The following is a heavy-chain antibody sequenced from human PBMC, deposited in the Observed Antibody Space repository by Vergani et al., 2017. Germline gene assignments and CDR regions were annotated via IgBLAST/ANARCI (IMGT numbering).Heavy chain of an antibody. V-gene: IGHV4-34*01. CDR2: INHSGST. D-gene: IGHD3-10*01. J-gene: IGHJ5*02. CDR1: GWSFSGYY. CDR3: ERGGRMVRGVINWFDP. Sequence: QVQLQQWGAGLLKPSETLSLTCAVYGWSFSGYYWSWIRQPPGKGLEWIGEINHSGSTNYNPSLKSRVTISVDTSKNQFSLKLSSVTAADTAVYYCERGGRMVRGVINWFDPWGQGTLVTVSS.